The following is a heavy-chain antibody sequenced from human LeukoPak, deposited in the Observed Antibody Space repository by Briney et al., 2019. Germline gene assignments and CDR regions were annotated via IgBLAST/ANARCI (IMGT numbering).Heavy chain of an antibody. V-gene: IGHV3-30*18. CDR1: GFTFSNYG. J-gene: IGHJ4*02. D-gene: IGHD2-2*01. Sequence: QSGGSLRLSCAASGFTFSNYGMHWVCQAPGKGLEWVAVISYDGSNKYYADSVKGRFAISRDNSKNTLYLQMNSLRAEDTAVYYCAKAYGYCTTTSCSHEEFDYWGKGTLVSVSS. CDR2: ISYDGSNK. CDR3: AKAYGYCTTTSCSHEEFDY.